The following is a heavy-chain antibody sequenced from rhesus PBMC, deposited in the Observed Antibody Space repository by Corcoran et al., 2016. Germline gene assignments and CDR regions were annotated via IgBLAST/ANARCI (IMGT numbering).Heavy chain of an antibody. CDR2: IYGSGGST. Sequence: QVQLPESGPGLVKPSETLSLTCPVSGGSISGTSWRWIRQAPGQGLEWIGRIYGSGGSTDYNPSLKSRVTISTDTSKNQFSLKLSSVTAADTAVYYCARERPLGGSWNCFDYWGQGVLVTVSS. V-gene: IGHV4-160*01. D-gene: IGHD6-25*01. J-gene: IGHJ4*01. CDR3: ARERPLGGSWNCFDY. CDR1: GGSISGTS.